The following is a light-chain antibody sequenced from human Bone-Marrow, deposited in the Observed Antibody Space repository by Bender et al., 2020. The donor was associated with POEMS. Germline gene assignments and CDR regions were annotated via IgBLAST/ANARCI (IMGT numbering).Light chain of an antibody. CDR3: EVWDDSLKGWV. V-gene: IGLV1-44*01. CDR1: SSNIGAHA. J-gene: IGLJ3*02. Sequence: QSVLTQPPSASGTPGQRVTISCSGGSSNIGAHAVNWYQHLPGTAPKLLIYSSHRRPSEVPDRFSGSRSGTSASLASSGLQSEDKADYYCEVWDDSLKGWVFGGGTKLTDL. CDR2: SSH.